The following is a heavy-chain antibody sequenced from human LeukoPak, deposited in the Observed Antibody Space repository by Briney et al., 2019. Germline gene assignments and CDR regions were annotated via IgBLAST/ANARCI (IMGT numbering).Heavy chain of an antibody. Sequence: SETLSLTCTVSGGSISSYYWSWIRQPPGKGLEWIGEINHSGSTNYNPSLKSRVTISVDTSKNQFSLKLSPVTAADTAVYYCARDRGGSYRTGGYYFDYWGQGTLVTVSS. V-gene: IGHV4-59*12. CDR1: GGSISSYY. D-gene: IGHD1-26*01. CDR3: ARDRGGSYRTGGYYFDY. CDR2: INHSGST. J-gene: IGHJ4*02.